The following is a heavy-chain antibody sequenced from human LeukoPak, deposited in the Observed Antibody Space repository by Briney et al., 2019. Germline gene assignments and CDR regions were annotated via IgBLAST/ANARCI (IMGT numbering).Heavy chain of an antibody. CDR3: ARDSDYGARAFDI. V-gene: IGHV3-30-3*01. Sequence: GGSLRLSCAASGFTFSSYAMHWVRQAPGKGLEWVAVISYDGSNKYYADSVKGRFTISRDNSKNTLYLQMNSLRAEDTAVYYCARDSDYGARAFDIWGQGTMVTVSS. J-gene: IGHJ3*02. D-gene: IGHD4-17*01. CDR1: GFTFSSYA. CDR2: ISYDGSNK.